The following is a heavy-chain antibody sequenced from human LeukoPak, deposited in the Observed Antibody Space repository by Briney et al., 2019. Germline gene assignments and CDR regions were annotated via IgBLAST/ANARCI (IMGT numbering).Heavy chain of an antibody. CDR2: ISWNSGSI. J-gene: IGHJ4*02. Sequence: PGGSLRLSCAASGFTFDDYAMHWVRQAPGKGLEWVSGISWNSGSIGYADSVKGRFTISRDNAKNSLYLQMNSLRAEDTALYYCAKDKGGVGATQFDYWGQGTLVTVSS. CDR3: AKDKGGVGATQFDY. D-gene: IGHD1-26*01. V-gene: IGHV3-9*01. CDR1: GFTFDDYA.